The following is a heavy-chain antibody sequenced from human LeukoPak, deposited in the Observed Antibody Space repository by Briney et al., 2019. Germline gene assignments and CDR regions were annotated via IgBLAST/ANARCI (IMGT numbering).Heavy chain of an antibody. D-gene: IGHD6-13*01. J-gene: IGHJ4*02. V-gene: IGHV4-34*01. CDR1: GGSFSGYY. CDR2: INHSGST. Sequence: SETLSLTCAVYGGSFSGYYWSWIRQPPGKGLEWIGEINHSGSTNYNPSLKSRVTISVDTSKNQFSLKLSSMTAADTAVYYCAREDFTAAGTSNFDYWGQGTLVTVSS. CDR3: AREDFTAAGTSNFDY.